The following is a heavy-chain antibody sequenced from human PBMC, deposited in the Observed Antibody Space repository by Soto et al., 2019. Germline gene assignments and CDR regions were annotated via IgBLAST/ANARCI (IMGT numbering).Heavy chain of an antibody. CDR1: GFIVSSNY. CDR3: TSSGDLVGVTSFVY. CDR2: IYSDGNT. Sequence: GGSLRLSCAASGFIVSSNYMNWVRQAPGKGLEWVSVIYSDGNTYYADSVKGRFTISRDNSKNTLYLQMNSLKTEDTAVYYCTSSGDLVGVTSFVYWGQGTLVTVSS. V-gene: IGHV3-53*01. D-gene: IGHD1-26*01. J-gene: IGHJ4*02.